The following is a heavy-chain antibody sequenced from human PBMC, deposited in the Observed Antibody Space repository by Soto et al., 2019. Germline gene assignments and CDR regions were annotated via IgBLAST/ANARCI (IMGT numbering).Heavy chain of an antibody. V-gene: IGHV3-30*18. D-gene: IGHD5-12*01. CDR3: AKDFVNSGYSINWFDP. J-gene: IGHJ5*02. CDR2: ISYDGSNK. CDR1: GFTFSSYG. Sequence: SLRLSCAASGFTFSSYGMHWVRQAPGKGLEWVAVISYDGSNKYYADSVKGRFTISRDNSKNTLYLQMNSLRAEDTAVYYCAKDFVNSGYSINWFDPWGQGTLVTVSS.